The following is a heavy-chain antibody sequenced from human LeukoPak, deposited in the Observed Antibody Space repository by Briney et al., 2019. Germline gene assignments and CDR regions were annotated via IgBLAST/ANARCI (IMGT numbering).Heavy chain of an antibody. CDR1: GGSFSGYY. V-gene: IGHV4-34*01. D-gene: IGHD4-17*01. J-gene: IGHJ4*02. Sequence: SETLSLTCAVYGGSFSGYYCSWIRQPPGKGLEWIGEINHSGSTNYNPSLKSRVTISVDTSKNQFSLKLSSVTAADTAVYYCARLYGARDYWGQGTLVTVSS. CDR3: ARLYGARDY. CDR2: INHSGST.